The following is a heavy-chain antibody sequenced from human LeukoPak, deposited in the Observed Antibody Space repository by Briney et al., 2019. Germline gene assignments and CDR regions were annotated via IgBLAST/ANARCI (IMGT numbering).Heavy chain of an antibody. J-gene: IGHJ5*02. D-gene: IGHD2-2*01. CDR3: ARTPIVVVPAAMFDWFDP. Sequence: ASVKVSCKASGYTFTGYYMHWVRQAPGQGLEWMGWINPNSGGTNYAQKFQGRVTITADKSTSTAYMELSSLRSEDTAVYYCARTPIVVVPAAMFDWFDPWGQGTLVTVSS. CDR2: INPNSGGT. V-gene: IGHV1-2*02. CDR1: GYTFTGYY.